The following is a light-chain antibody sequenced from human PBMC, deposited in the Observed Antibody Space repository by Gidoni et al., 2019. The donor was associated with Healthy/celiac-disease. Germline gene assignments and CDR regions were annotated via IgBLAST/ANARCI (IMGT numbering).Light chain of an antibody. CDR1: SSDVGSYNL. J-gene: IGLJ2*01. CDR3: CSYAGSSTYGV. CDR2: EVS. V-gene: IGLV2-23*02. Sequence: QSALPQPASVSGSPGQPITISCTGTSSDVGSYNLVSWYQQHPGKAPKLMIYEVSKRPSGVSNRFSGSKSGNTASLTISVLQAEDEADYYCCSYAGSSTYGVFGGGTKLTVL.